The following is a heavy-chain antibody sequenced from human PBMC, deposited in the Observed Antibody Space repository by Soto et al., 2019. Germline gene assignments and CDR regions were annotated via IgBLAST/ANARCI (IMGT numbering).Heavy chain of an antibody. CDR1: GGSISSYY. V-gene: IGHV4-59*01. J-gene: IGHJ5*02. CDR2: IYYSGST. D-gene: IGHD3-10*01. CDR3: ARDQRGSGSKGFDP. Sequence: SETLSLTCTVSGGSISSYYWSWIRQPPGKGLEWVGYIYYSGSTNYNPSLKSRVTISVDTSKNQFSLKLSSVTAADTAVYYCARDQRGSGSKGFDPWGQVTLVTVSS.